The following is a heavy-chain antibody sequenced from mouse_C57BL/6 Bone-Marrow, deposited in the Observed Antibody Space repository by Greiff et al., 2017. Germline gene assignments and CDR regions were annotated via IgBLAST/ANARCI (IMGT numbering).Heavy chain of an antibody. CDR3: ERGSSYGGYYFDY. CDR1: GYTFTSYW. V-gene: IGHV1-64*01. D-gene: IGHD1-1*01. CDR2: IHPNSGST. Sequence: QVQLQQPGAELVKPGASVKLSCKASGYTFTSYWMHWVKQRPGQGLEWIGMIHPNSGSTNYNEKFKSKATLTVDKSSSTAYMQLSSLTSEDSAVXYCERGSSYGGYYFDYWGQGTTLTVSS. J-gene: IGHJ2*01.